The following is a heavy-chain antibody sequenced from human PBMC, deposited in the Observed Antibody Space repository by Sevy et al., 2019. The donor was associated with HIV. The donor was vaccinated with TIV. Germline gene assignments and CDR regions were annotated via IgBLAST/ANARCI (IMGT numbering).Heavy chain of an antibody. D-gene: IGHD6-13*01. CDR3: AREPKGIAAAGTPSSY. CDR1: GFTFSTYT. J-gene: IGHJ4*02. CDR2: ISSSSSYI. Sequence: GGSLRLSCAASGFTFSTYTMNWVRQAPGKGLEWVSSISSSSSYIYYADSVKGRFTISRDNAENSLYLQMNSLRAEDTAVYYCAREPKGIAAAGTPSSYWGQGTLVTVSS. V-gene: IGHV3-21*01.